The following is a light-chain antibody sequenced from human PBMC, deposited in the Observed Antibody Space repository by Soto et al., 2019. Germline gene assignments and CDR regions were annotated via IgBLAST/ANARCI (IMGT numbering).Light chain of an antibody. V-gene: IGKV1-12*01. J-gene: IGKJ5*01. CDR3: QQADSFPIT. CDR1: EDINSR. CDR2: AAF. Sequence: DIQMTQSPSSLSASVGDRFTISCRASEDINSRLAWYQQKPGNAPKRLIYAAFILQSGVPSRFSGYGAGTDFTLSISSLQPEDFATYYCQQADSFPITFGQGTRLEIK.